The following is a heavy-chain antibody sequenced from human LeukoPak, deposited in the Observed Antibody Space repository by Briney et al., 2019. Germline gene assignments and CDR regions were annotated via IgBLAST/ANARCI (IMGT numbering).Heavy chain of an antibody. D-gene: IGHD6-19*01. CDR2: INQDGSEN. CDR1: GFIFSRYW. CDR3: ARASADIAVVGRFDP. V-gene: IGHV3-7*01. J-gene: IGHJ5*02. Sequence: PGGSLRLSCAASGFIFSRYWMSWIRQAPGKGLEWVANINQDGSENYYVDSVKGRFTISRDNVKNSLYLQMNSLRAEDTAVYYCARASADIAVVGRFDPWGQGTLVTVSS.